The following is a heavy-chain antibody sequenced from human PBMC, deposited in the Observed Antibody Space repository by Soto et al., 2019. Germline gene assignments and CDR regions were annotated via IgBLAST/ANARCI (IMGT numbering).Heavy chain of an antibody. CDR3: ARHHDS. CDR1: GGPISSYY. J-gene: IGHJ4*02. V-gene: IGHV4-59*08. CDR2: FYYSGCT. Sequence: QVQLQESGPGLVKPSETLSLTCTVSGGPISSYYWSWIRQPPGKGLEWIGYFYYSGCTNYNPSLKRRVTISVDTSKNQFSLKLSSVTAADTAVYYCARHHDSWGQGTLVTVSS.